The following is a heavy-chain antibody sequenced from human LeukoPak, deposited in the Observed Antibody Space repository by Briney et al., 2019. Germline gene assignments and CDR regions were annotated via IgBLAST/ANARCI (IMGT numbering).Heavy chain of an antibody. V-gene: IGHV3-21*01. J-gene: IGHJ4*02. CDR1: GFTFSSYN. D-gene: IGHD6-19*01. CDR2: IGSSSNYI. CDR3: ASVAVAGYFDS. Sequence: GGSLRLSCAASGFTFSSYNMNWVRQAPGKGLEWVSSIGSSSNYIYYADSVKGRFTISRDNAKNSLYLQMNSLRVEDTAVYYCASVAVAGYFDSWGQGTLVTVSS.